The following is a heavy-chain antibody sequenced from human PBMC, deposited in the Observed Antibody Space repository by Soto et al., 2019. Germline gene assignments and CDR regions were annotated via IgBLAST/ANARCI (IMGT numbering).Heavy chain of an antibody. CDR1: GFTFSSYG. D-gene: IGHD3-10*01. Sequence: QVQLVESGGGVVQPGRSLRLSCAASGFTFSSYGMHWVRQAPGKGLEWVAVISYDGSNKYYADSVKGRFTISRDNSKNTLYLQMNSLRAEDTAVYYCAKDNGWFRELPPDGMEVWGQGTTVTVSS. J-gene: IGHJ6*02. V-gene: IGHV3-30*18. CDR3: AKDNGWFRELPPDGMEV. CDR2: ISYDGSNK.